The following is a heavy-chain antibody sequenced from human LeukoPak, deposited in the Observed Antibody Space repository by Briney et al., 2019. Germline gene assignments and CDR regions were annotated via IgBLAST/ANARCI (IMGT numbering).Heavy chain of an antibody. CDR1: GGSFSGYY. Sequence: SETLSLTCAVCGGSFSGYYWSWIRQPPGKGLEWIGEINHSGSTNYNPSLKRRVTISVDTSKNQFSLKLSSVTAADTAVYYCARGEMGATVDYWGQGTLVTVSS. V-gene: IGHV4-34*01. J-gene: IGHJ4*02. CDR2: INHSGST. D-gene: IGHD1-26*01. CDR3: ARGEMGATVDY.